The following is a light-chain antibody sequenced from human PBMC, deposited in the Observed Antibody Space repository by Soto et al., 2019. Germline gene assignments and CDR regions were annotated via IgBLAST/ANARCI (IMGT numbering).Light chain of an antibody. Sequence: DIQMTQSPSTLSASVGDRVTITCRASQNIRSWLAWYQQKPGKAPRLLIYKASSLESGVPSRFSGSGSGTECTLTISSLQPDDSETYYCQQYDSSSTFGGGNKGEIK. J-gene: IGKJ4*02. V-gene: IGKV1-5*03. CDR1: QNIRSW. CDR3: QQYDSSST. CDR2: KAS.